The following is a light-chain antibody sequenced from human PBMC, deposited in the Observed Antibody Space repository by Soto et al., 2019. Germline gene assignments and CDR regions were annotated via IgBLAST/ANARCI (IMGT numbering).Light chain of an antibody. CDR2: DAS. V-gene: IGKV3-15*01. Sequence: EIVLTQSPGTLSLSPGERATLSCRASQSLRSSLAWYQQKPGQAPRLLIYDASTRATGIPARFSGSGSGTDFTLTISSLQPDDFATYYCHQYNYYRPTFGQGTKVDIK. CDR3: HQYNYYRPT. J-gene: IGKJ1*01. CDR1: QSLRSS.